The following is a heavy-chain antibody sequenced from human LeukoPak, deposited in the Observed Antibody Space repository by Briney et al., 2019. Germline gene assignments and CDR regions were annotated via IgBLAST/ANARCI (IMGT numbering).Heavy chain of an antibody. CDR1: GFTFSSYW. CDR3: ARDRMVRGKNWFDP. Sequence: LGGSLRLSCAASGFTFSSYWMSWVRQAPGKGLEWVANIEQDGSEKYYVDSVKGRFTISRDNAKNSLYLQMNSLRAEDTAVYYCARDRMVRGKNWFDPWGQGTLVTVSS. V-gene: IGHV3-7*01. J-gene: IGHJ5*02. CDR2: IEQDGSEK. D-gene: IGHD3-10*01.